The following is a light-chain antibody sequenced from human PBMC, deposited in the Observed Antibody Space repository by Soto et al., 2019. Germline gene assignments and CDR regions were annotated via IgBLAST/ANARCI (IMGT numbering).Light chain of an antibody. V-gene: IGLV1-40*01. CDR3: QSYDSSPSGYV. CDR1: SSNIGAGYD. Sequence: QSALTQPPSVSGAPGQRVTISCTGSSSNIGAGYDVHWYQQVPGTAPKLLIYANRNRPAGVPDRFSASKSDTSASLAITGLQAEDEADYYCQSYDSSPSGYVFGTGTQLTVL. CDR2: ANR. J-gene: IGLJ1*01.